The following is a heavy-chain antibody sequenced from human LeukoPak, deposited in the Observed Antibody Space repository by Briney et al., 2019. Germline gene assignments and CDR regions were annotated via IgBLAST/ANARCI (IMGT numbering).Heavy chain of an antibody. D-gene: IGHD3-22*01. J-gene: IGHJ4*02. CDR3: AKDSLWYDSSTIDY. Sequence: GRSLRLSCAASGFTFSSYGMHWVRQAPGKGLEWVAVISYDGSNKYYADSVKGRFTISRDNSKNTLYLQMNSLRAEDTAVYYCAKDSLWYDSSTIDYWGQGTLVTVSS. CDR1: GFTFSSYG. CDR2: ISYDGSNK. V-gene: IGHV3-30*18.